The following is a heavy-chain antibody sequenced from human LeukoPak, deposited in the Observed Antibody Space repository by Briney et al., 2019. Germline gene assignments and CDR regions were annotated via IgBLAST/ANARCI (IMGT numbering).Heavy chain of an antibody. CDR3: AREGADYYDSSGYYPFDI. D-gene: IGHD3-22*01. Sequence: ASVKVSCKASGGTFSSYAISWVRQAPGQGLEWMGRIIPNLGIANYAQKFQGRVTITADKSTGTAYMELSSLRSEDTAVYYCAREGADYYDSSGYYPFDIWGQGTMVTVSS. J-gene: IGHJ3*02. CDR1: GGTFSSYA. CDR2: IIPNLGIA. V-gene: IGHV1-69*04.